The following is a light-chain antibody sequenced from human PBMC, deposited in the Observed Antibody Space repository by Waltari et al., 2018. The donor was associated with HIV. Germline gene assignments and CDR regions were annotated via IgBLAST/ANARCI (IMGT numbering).Light chain of an antibody. J-gene: IGLJ2*01. CDR1: SSAVGGYNY. Sequence: QSALTQPRSVSGSPGQSVTIPCAGTSSAVGGYNYVSWYQQHPGKAPKLMIWDVSKRPSGVPDRFSGSKSGNTASLTVSGLQAEDEADFYCCSYAGTYTLVFGGGTKLTVL. CDR3: CSYAGTYTLV. V-gene: IGLV2-11*01. CDR2: DVS.